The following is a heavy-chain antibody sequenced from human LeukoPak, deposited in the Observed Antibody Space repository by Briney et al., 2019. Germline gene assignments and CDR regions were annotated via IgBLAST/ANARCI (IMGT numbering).Heavy chain of an antibody. CDR1: GGSIASSSYN. J-gene: IGHJ4*02. CDR2: IYYSGTGTA. Sequence: PSETLSLTCTVSGGSIASSSYNWGWIRQPPGKGLEWIGTIYYSGTGTASYSPSLKSRVTISVDTSKNQFSLGLNSVTAADTAMYFCTRRGHGTSKRDYWGQGTLVIVSS. CDR3: TRRGHGTSKRDY. V-gene: IGHV4-39*01. D-gene: IGHD6-25*01.